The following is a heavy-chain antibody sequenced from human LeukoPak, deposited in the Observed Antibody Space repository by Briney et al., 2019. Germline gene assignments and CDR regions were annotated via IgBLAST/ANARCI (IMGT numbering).Heavy chain of an antibody. D-gene: IGHD5-18*01. CDR3: ATKDEVDTAMVSPYYYFDY. CDR1: GYTLTELS. CDR2: FDPEDDEA. V-gene: IGHV1-24*01. Sequence: GASVKVSCKVSGYTLTELSMHWVRQAPGKGLEWMGGFDPEDDEAIYAQKFQGRVTMTEDTSTDTAYMELSSLRSEDTAVYYCATKDEVDTAMVSPYYYFDYWGQGTLVTVSS. J-gene: IGHJ4*02.